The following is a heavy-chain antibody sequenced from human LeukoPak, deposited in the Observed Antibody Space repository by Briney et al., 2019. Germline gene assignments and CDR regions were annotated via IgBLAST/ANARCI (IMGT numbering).Heavy chain of an antibody. Sequence: SVTLSLTSTVSGGSISSYYWSWVRQPPGKGLEWNGYIYYSGSTNYNPSLKSRVTISVDTSKNQFSLKLSSVTAADTAVYYCARNFVDTAMVMNYWGQGTLVTVSS. V-gene: IGHV4-59*01. CDR3: ARNFVDTAMVMNY. J-gene: IGHJ4*02. D-gene: IGHD5-18*01. CDR2: IYYSGST. CDR1: GGSISSYY.